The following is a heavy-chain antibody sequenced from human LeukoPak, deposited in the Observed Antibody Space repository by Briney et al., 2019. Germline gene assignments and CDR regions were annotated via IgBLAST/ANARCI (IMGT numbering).Heavy chain of an antibody. CDR3: ARFSRFTGYNWFDP. V-gene: IGHV4-34*01. Sequence: SETLSLTCAVYGGSFSGYYWSWIRLPPGKGLEWIGEINHSGSTNYNPSLKSRVTISVDTSKNQSSLKLSSVTAADTAVYYCARFSRFTGYNWFDPWGQGTLVTVSS. CDR2: INHSGST. J-gene: IGHJ5*02. CDR1: GGSFSGYY. D-gene: IGHD3-3*01.